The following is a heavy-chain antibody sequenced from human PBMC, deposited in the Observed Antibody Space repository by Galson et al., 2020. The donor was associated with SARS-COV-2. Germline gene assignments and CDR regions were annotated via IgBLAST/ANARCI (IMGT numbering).Heavy chain of an antibody. D-gene: IGHD5-12*01. V-gene: IGHV4-38-2*02. CDR1: GGSISSGYY. CDR2: IYHSGST. CDR3: ARDNSGYDFGWFDP. Sequence: SESLSLTCTVSGGSISSGYYWGWIRQPPGKGLEWIGSIYHSGSTYYNPSLKSRVTISADTSKNQFSLKLSSVTAADTAVYYCARDNSGYDFGWFDPWGQGTLVTVSS. J-gene: IGHJ5*02.